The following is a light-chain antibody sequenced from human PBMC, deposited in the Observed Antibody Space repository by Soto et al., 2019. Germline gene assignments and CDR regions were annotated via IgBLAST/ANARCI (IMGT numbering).Light chain of an antibody. CDR1: SSDVGGYNY. V-gene: IGLV2-14*01. Sequence: QSALTQPASVSGSPGQSITISYTGTSSDVGGYNYVSWYQQHPGKAPKLMIYEVSNRPSGVSNRFSGSKSGNTASLTISGLQAEDEADYYCSSYTSSRTLVFGTGTKLTVL. CDR3: SSYTSSRTLV. CDR2: EVS. J-gene: IGLJ1*01.